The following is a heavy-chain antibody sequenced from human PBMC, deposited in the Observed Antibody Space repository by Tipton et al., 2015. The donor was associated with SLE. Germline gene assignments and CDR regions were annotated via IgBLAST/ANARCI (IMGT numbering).Heavy chain of an antibody. CDR3: ARGKVRGAIYYYYYMDV. V-gene: IGHV4-34*01. D-gene: IGHD3-10*01. CDR2: INHSGST. Sequence: TLSLTCAVYGGSFSGYYWSWIRQPPGKGLEWIGEINHSGSTNYNPSLKSRVTISVDTSKNQFSLKLSSVTAADTAVYYCARGKVRGAIYYYYYMDVWGKGTTVTVSS. J-gene: IGHJ6*03. CDR1: GGSFSGYY.